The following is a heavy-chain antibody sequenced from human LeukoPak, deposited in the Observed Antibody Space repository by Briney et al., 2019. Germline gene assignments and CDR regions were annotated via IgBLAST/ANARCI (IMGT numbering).Heavy chain of an antibody. D-gene: IGHD3-22*01. CDR2: IYTSGST. J-gene: IGHJ4*02. CDR1: GYSISSGYY. CDR3: ARGPHGYDSSGYGFDY. V-gene: IGHV4-61*02. Sequence: PSETLSLTCTVSGYSISSGYYWGWIRQPAGKGLEWIGRIYTSGSTNYNPSLKSRVTISVDTSKNQFSLKLSSVTAADTAVYYCARGPHGYDSSGYGFDYWGQGTLVTVSS.